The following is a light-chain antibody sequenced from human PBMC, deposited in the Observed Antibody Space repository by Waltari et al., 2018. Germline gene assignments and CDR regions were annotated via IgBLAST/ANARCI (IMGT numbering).Light chain of an antibody. CDR2: RSV. V-gene: IGLV1-44*01. CDR3: AAWDDSLHRHLV. CDR1: SSNIGGNV. J-gene: IGLJ3*02. Sequence: QSVLTQPPSASGTPGQRVTISCTGSSSNIGGNVVNWYQQLPGKAPTLLTYRSVLRPFGAPDRFSVCMSGTSASLAISGLQSADEGDSFCAAWDDSLHRHLVFGGGTKVTVL.